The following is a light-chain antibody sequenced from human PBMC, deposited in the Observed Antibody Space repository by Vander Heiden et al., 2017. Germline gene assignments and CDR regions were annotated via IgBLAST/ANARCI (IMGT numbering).Light chain of an antibody. CDR3: QQYYSTPLT. V-gene: IGKV4-1*01. Sequence: DIVMNQSPDSLAVSLGERATIHCTSSKSVLYSSDNKNYAAWYQQKPGQPPKLLISWASTRESGVPDRFSGSGSGTDFTLTISRLQAEDVAVYYCQQYYSTPLTFGGGTKVEIK. J-gene: IGKJ4*01. CDR1: KSVLYSSDNKNY. CDR2: WAS.